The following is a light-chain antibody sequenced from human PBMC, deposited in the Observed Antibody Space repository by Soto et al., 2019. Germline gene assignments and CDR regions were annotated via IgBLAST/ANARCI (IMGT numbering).Light chain of an antibody. J-gene: IGLJ1*01. CDR3: SSYTSSTSYV. Sequence: QSVLTQPASVSDSPGQSITMSCTGTSSDVGGYNYVSWYQHHPGKAPRLMIYDVSNRPSGVSNRFSGSKSGNTASLIISGLQAEDEADYYCSSYTSSTSYVFGTGTKVTVL. V-gene: IGLV2-14*01. CDR1: SSDVGGYNY. CDR2: DVS.